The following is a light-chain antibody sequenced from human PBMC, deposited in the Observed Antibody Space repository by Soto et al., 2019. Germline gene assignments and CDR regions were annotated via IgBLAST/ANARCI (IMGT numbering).Light chain of an antibody. CDR2: DIA. V-gene: IGLV2-14*03. CDR1: SSDIGAYIF. J-gene: IGLJ1*01. Sequence: QSALTQPASVSGSPGQSITISCTGTSSDIGAYIFVSWYQQHPGKAPKLIIYDIANRPSGVSYRFSGSNSANTASLTISGLQADVEAFYYFDSFTIKKSYVFGTGTKVTVL. CDR3: DSFTIKKSYV.